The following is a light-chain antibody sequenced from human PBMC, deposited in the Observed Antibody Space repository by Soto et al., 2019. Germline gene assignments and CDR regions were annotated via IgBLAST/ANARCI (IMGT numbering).Light chain of an antibody. CDR2: DVS. CDR3: SSYTSSNTYV. V-gene: IGLV2-14*01. CDR1: SSDVGGYNY. Sequence: QSVLTQPASVSGSPGQSITISCTGTSSDVGGYNYVSWYQQHPGKAPKLMIYDVSNRPSGIYNRFSGSKSGNTASLTISGLQTEDEADYYCSSYTSSNTYVFATGTKLTVL. J-gene: IGLJ1*01.